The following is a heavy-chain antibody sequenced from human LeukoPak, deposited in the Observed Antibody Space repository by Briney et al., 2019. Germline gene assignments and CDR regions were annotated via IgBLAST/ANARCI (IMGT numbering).Heavy chain of an antibody. Sequence: SGPALVKPTQTLTLTCTFSGFSLSTSGMRVSWIRQPPGKALEWLARIDWDDDKFYSTSLKTRLTISKDTSKNQVDLTMTNMDPVDTATYYCARIAAAGGFDYWGQGTLVTVSS. V-gene: IGHV2-70*04. CDR1: GFSLSTSGMR. CDR2: IDWDDDK. CDR3: ARIAAAGGFDY. D-gene: IGHD6-13*01. J-gene: IGHJ4*02.